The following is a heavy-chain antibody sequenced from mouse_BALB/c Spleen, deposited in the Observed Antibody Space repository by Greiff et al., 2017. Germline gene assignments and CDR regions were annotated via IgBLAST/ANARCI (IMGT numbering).Heavy chain of an antibody. CDR2: IWAGGST. CDR3: ARESYGNPFAY. V-gene: IGHV2-9*02. J-gene: IGHJ3*01. D-gene: IGHD2-1*01. CDR1: GFSLTSYG. Sequence: QVHVKQSGPGLVAPSQSLSITCTVSGFSLTSYGVHWVRQPPGKGLEWLGVIWAGGSTNYNSALMSRLSISKDNSKSQVFLKMNSLQTDDTAMYYCARESYGNPFAYWGQGTLVTVSA.